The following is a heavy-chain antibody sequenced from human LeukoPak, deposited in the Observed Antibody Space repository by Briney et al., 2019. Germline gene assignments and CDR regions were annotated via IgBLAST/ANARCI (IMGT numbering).Heavy chain of an antibody. CDR3: AHSDPKGINYLSGYYFGQ. CDR2: TRHDGSNK. D-gene: IGHD3-3*01. J-gene: IGHJ4*02. V-gene: IGHV3-30*02. CDR1: GFNFITYG. Sequence: PGGSLRLSCAASGFNFITYGMHWVRQAPGKGLEWVAFTRHDGSNKYYADSVKGRFTISRDNSKNTLKLQMNSLRAEDTAVYYCAHSDPKGINYLSGYYFGQWGQGTLVIVSS.